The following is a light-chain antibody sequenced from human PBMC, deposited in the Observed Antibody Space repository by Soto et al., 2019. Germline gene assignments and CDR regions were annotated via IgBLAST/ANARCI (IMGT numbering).Light chain of an antibody. V-gene: IGLV9-49*01. CDR2: VGTGGIVG. CDR3: GADHGSGSNFVWV. CDR1: SGYSNYK. J-gene: IGLJ3*02. Sequence: QSVLTQPPSASASLGASVTLTYTLSSGYSNYKVDWYQQRPGKGPRFVMRVGTGGIVGSKGDGIPDRFSVLGSGLNRYLTIKNIQEEDESDYHCGADHGSGSNFVWVFGGGTKLTVL.